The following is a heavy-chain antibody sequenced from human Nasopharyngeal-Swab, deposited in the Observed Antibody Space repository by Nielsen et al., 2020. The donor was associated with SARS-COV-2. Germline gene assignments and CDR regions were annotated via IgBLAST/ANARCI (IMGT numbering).Heavy chain of an antibody. CDR1: GGSLSGYY. D-gene: IGHD6-13*01. Sequence: SETLFLTCAVYGGSLSGYYWSWIRQPPGKGLEWIGYIYYSGSTNYNPSLKSRVTISVDTSKNQFSLKLSSVTAADTAVYYCARDLITTAGRDWFDPWGQGTLVTVSS. J-gene: IGHJ5*02. CDR2: IYYSGST. V-gene: IGHV4-59*01. CDR3: ARDLITTAGRDWFDP.